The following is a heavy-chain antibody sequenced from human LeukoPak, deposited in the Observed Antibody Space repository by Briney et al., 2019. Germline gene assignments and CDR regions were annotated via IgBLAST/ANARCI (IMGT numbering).Heavy chain of an antibody. CDR2: INPNSGGT. Sequence: GASVKVSCKASGYTFTGYYIHWVRQAPGQGLEWMGWINPNSGGTNYAQKFKGRLTMTRAKSISTAYMELSRLRSDDTAVYYCARNLSYIGYCSSTSCFEAFDIWGQGTMVTVSS. CDR1: GYTFTGYY. D-gene: IGHD2-2*01. CDR3: ARNLSYIGYCSSTSCFEAFDI. J-gene: IGHJ3*02. V-gene: IGHV1-2*02.